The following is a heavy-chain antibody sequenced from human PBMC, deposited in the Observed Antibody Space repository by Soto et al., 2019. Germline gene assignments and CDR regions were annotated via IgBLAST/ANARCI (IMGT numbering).Heavy chain of an antibody. CDR1: GGSFSGYY. V-gene: IGHV4-34*01. D-gene: IGHD1-26*01. Sequence: SETLSLTCAVYGGSFSGYYWSWIRQPPGKGLEWIGEINHSGSTNYNPSLKSRVTISVDTSKNPFSLKLSSVTAADTAVYYCALAGVGAIISPDAFDIWGQGTMVTVSS. CDR2: INHSGST. J-gene: IGHJ3*02. CDR3: ALAGVGAIISPDAFDI.